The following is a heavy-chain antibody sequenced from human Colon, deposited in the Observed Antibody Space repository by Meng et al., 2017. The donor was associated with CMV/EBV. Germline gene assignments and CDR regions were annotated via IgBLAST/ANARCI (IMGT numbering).Heavy chain of an antibody. CDR1: GCSTTINY. CDR3: AKEAPGGNYWYFDL. V-gene: IGHV4-4*07. J-gene: IGHJ2*01. CDR2: MSTSGST. D-gene: IGHD1-26*01. Sequence: VQWQESGLGLGIPSETSCLSCTYSGCSTTINYWRWTRRPAWRGLECIGRMSTSGSTTNNPSLKCRVTMSADTSMTQFSLKLSSVTAADTDMYYSAKEAPGGNYWYFDLWGRGTLVTVSS.